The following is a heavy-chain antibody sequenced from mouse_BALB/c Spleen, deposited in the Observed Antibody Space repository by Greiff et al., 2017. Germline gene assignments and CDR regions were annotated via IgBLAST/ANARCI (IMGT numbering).Heavy chain of an antibody. J-gene: IGHJ2*01. V-gene: IGHV3-6*02. CDR3: ARVCDY. CDR2: ISYDGSN. CDR1: GYSITSGYY. Sequence: EVQLQESGPGLVQPSQSLSLTCSVTGYSITSGYYWNWIRQFPGNKLEWMGYISYDGSNNYNPSLKNRISITRDTSKNQFFLKLNSVTTEDTATYYCARVCDYGGQGTTLTVYS.